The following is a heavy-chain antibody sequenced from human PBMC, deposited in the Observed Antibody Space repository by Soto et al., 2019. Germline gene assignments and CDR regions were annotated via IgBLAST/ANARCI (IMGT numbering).Heavy chain of an antibody. CDR2: IGWNGASI. Sequence: EVQLVQSGGGLVQPGRSLRLSCAATGFAFDEYVMHWVRQAPGKGLEWVGSIGWNGASIDYADSVKGRFTISRDNAKNSLFLQMNSLTAEGTALYFCAKSRVVPYFDRWGQGTLVTVSS. CDR3: AKSRVVPYFDR. D-gene: IGHD2-2*01. V-gene: IGHV3-9*01. CDR1: GFAFDEYV. J-gene: IGHJ4*02.